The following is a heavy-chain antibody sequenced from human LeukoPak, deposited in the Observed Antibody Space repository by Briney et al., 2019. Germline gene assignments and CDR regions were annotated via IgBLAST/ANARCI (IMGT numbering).Heavy chain of an antibody. CDR2: IKQDGSEK. CDR1: GFTFSSYS. D-gene: IGHD3-22*01. Sequence: PGGSLRLSCAAPGFTFSSYSMNWVRHAPGKGLEWVASIKQDGSEKYYVDSVKGRFTISRDNAKNSLYLQTNSLRAEDTAVYYCATNGADSSGYFDWGQGTLVTVSS. V-gene: IGHV3-7*01. J-gene: IGHJ4*02. CDR3: ATNGADSSGYFD.